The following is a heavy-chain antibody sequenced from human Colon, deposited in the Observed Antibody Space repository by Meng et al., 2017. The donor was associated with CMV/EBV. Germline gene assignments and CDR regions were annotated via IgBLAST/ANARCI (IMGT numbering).Heavy chain of an antibody. CDR3: ARGRRDIGFDS. D-gene: IGHD2-15*01. CDR2: IGGGAGVT. V-gene: IGHV3-11*01. Sequence: QVHLVESGGGSVKHGGSLRLSCAASGFSISDYYVSWIRQAPGKGLEWISYIGGGAGVTYYADSLEGRFTISRDNARQSLYLQMATLRVEDTAIYYCARGRRDIGFDSWGQGALVTVSS. CDR1: GFSISDYY. J-gene: IGHJ4*02.